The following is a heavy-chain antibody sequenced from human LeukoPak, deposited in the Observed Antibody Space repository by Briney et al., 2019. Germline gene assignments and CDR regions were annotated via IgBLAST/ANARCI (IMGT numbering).Heavy chain of an antibody. Sequence: GGSLRLSCAASGFTCRSCGMSWVRQAPGKGLEWVSTVSGSGDTTLYADTVKGRFTISRDNSNNAVYLQVNSLRAEDTAVYYCAKLVRGSYPHFDYWGQGTLVTVSS. CDR3: AKLVRGSYPHFDY. CDR1: GFTCRSCG. V-gene: IGHV3-23*01. D-gene: IGHD5-12*01. J-gene: IGHJ4*02. CDR2: VSGSGDTT.